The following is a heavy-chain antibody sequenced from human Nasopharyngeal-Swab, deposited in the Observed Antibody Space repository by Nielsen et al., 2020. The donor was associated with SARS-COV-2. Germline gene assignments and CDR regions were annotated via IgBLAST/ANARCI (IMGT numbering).Heavy chain of an antibody. D-gene: IGHD3-3*01. Sequence: GESLKISCAASGFIFSNHWIHWVRQAPGKGLVWVSRINSNGVVTGYADSVKGRFTVSRDNAKNTLYLQMSNVTVEDTGVYYCAREYGSGYSSNFDSWGQETLVTVSS. CDR3: AREYGSGYSSNFDS. J-gene: IGHJ4*02. V-gene: IGHV3-74*01. CDR1: GFIFSNHW. CDR2: INSNGVVT.